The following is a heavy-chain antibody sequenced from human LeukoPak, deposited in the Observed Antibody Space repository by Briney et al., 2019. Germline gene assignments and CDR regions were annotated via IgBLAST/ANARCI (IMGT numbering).Heavy chain of an antibody. CDR3: ARGYSVAGLFQH. V-gene: IGHV4-34*01. D-gene: IGHD6-19*01. CDR2: INHSGST. J-gene: IGHJ1*01. Sequence: SETLSLTXAVYGGSFSGYYWSWIRQPPGKGLEWIGEINHSGSTNYNPSLKSRVTISVDTSKNQFSLKLSSVTAADTAVYYCARGYSVAGLFQHWGQGTLVTVSS. CDR1: GGSFSGYY.